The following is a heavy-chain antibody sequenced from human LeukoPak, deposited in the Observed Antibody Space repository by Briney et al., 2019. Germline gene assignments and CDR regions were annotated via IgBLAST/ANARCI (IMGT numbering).Heavy chain of an antibody. CDR2: ISGSGGST. CDR1: GFTFSSYA. Sequence: GGSLRLSCAASGFTFSSYAMSWVRQAPGKGLEWVSAISGSGGSTYYADSVKGRFTISRDNSKNTLYLQMNSLRAEDTAVYYFAKLMMTMVRGVITEDKNVDCWGQGTLVAVS. D-gene: IGHD3-10*01. J-gene: IGHJ4*02. CDR3: AKLMMTMVRGVITEDKNVDC. V-gene: IGHV3-23*01.